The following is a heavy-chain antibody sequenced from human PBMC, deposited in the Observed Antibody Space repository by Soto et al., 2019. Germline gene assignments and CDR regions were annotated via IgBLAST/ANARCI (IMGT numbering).Heavy chain of an antibody. CDR3: ARDSGEGAFDI. Sequence: GGSLRLSCAASGFTFSSYSMNWVRQAPGKGLEWVSSTSSSSSYIYYADSVKGRFTISRDNAKNSLYLQMNSLRAEDTAVYYCARDSGEGAFDIWGQGTMVTVS. CDR2: TSSSSSYI. V-gene: IGHV3-21*01. J-gene: IGHJ3*02. D-gene: IGHD2-15*01. CDR1: GFTFSSYS.